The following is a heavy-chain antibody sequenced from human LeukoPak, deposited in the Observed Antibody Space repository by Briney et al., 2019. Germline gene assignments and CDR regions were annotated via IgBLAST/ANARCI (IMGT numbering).Heavy chain of an antibody. Sequence: GSLRLSCAASGFTFRNASRSWVRQAPGKGLEWVSAISGSGGSTYYADSVKGRFTISRDNSKNTLYLQMNNLRAEDTAVYYCAALPLRLGELSLYYFYYWGQGTLVTVSS. V-gene: IGHV3-23*01. CDR1: GFTFRNAS. CDR2: ISGSGGST. J-gene: IGHJ4*02. D-gene: IGHD3-16*02. CDR3: AALPLRLGELSLYYFYY.